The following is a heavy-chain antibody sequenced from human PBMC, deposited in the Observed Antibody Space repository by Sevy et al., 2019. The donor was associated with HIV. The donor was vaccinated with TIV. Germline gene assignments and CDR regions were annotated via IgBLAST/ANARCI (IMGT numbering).Heavy chain of an antibody. D-gene: IGHD2-2*01. J-gene: IGHJ3*02. CDR2: IYYSGST. CDR3: ARSPRDIVVVPAALDAFDI. CDR1: GGSISSGDYY. Sequence: SETLSLTCTVSGGSISSGDYYWSWIRQPPGKGLEWIGYIYYSGSTYYNPSLKSRVTISVDTSKNQFSLKLSSVTAADTAVYYCARSPRDIVVVPAALDAFDISGQGTVVTVSS. V-gene: IGHV4-30-4*01.